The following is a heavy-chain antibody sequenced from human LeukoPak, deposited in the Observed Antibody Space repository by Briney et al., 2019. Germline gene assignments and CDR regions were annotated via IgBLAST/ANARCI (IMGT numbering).Heavy chain of an antibody. D-gene: IGHD2-21*01. CDR1: GLTFSRYW. V-gene: IGHV3-7*01. CDR2: INQDGSQK. Sequence: GGSLRLSCGASGLTFSRYWMSWVRQAPGKGLEWVANINQDGSQKNYVDSVKGRSTISRDNAKNSLYLQVNSLRAEDTAVYYCVTGDHGDYWGQGTLVTVSS. J-gene: IGHJ4*02. CDR3: VTGDHGDY.